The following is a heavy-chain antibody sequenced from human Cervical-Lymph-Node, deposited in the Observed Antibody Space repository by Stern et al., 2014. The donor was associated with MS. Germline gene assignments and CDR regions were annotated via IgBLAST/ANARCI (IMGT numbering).Heavy chain of an antibody. J-gene: IGHJ3*02. CDR3: AAEPNYYDSSGSDAFDI. Sequence: QLVESGPEVKKPGTSVKVSCKASGFTFTSSAVQWVRQARRQRLEWIGWIVVGSGNTNYAQKLQERVTITRDMSTSTAYMELSSLRSEDTAVYYCAAEPNYYDSSGSDAFDIWGQGTMVTVSS. D-gene: IGHD3-22*01. V-gene: IGHV1-58*01. CDR2: IVVGSGNT. CDR1: GFTFTSSA.